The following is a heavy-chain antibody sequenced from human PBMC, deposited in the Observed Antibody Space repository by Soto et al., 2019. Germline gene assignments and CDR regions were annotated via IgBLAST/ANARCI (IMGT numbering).Heavy chain of an antibody. CDR3: ARVERGTATTVVDAFDI. Sequence: QVQLQQWGAGLLKPSETLSLTCAVFGGSVNSGNYYWSWIRQPPGKGLEWIGEMSHSGGTHFNPSLKSRVTLSVDTSKHKFSLTMSSVTAPDTALYYCARVERGTATTVVDAFDIWGPGTMVTVSS. J-gene: IGHJ3*02. CDR1: GGSVNSGNYY. V-gene: IGHV4-34*01. CDR2: MSHSGGT. D-gene: IGHD2-21*02.